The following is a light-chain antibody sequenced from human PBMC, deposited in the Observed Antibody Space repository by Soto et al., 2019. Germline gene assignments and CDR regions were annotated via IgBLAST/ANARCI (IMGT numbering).Light chain of an antibody. Sequence: EIVMTQSPATLSVSPGERATLSGRASQSVGSHLAWYQQRPGQAPRLLIYGASYRATGIPARFSGSGSGTDFTLIISSLQSEDFAVYYCQQYDNWPPFTFGPGTKVDIK. V-gene: IGKV3-15*01. J-gene: IGKJ3*01. CDR2: GAS. CDR1: QSVGSH. CDR3: QQYDNWPPFT.